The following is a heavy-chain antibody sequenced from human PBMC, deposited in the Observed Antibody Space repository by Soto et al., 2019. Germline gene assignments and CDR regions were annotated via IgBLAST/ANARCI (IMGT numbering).Heavy chain of an antibody. CDR1: GGSFSGYY. Sequence: QVQLQQWGAGLLKPSETLSLTCAAYGGSFSGYYWSWIRQPPGKGLEWIGEINHSGSTNYNPSLKSRVTISVDTSKNQFSLKLSSVTAADTAVYYCARGLRTVRGAFDIWGQGTMVTVSS. J-gene: IGHJ3*02. CDR2: INHSGST. V-gene: IGHV4-34*01. D-gene: IGHD4-17*01. CDR3: ARGLRTVRGAFDI.